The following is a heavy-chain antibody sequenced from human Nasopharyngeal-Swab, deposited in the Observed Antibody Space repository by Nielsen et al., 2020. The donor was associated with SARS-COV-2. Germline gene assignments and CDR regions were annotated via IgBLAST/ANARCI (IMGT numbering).Heavy chain of an antibody. J-gene: IGHJ4*02. CDR1: GGSINNYY. CDR2: IYFSGST. V-gene: IGHV4-4*07. CDR3: AREEQSFDY. D-gene: IGHD1-26*01. Sequence: SETLSLTCSVSGGSINNYYLSWIRQPAGKGLEWIGRIYFSGSTNYNPSLKSRVTMSVDMSKNQFSLKLSSVTAADTAVYYCAREEQSFDYWGQGTLVAVSS.